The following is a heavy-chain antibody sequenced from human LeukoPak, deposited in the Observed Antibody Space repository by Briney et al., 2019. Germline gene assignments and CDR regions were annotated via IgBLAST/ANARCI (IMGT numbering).Heavy chain of an antibody. V-gene: IGHV3-23*01. CDR1: GFTFSSYA. D-gene: IGHD6-13*01. Sequence: GGSLRLSCAASGFTFSSYAMTWVRQAPGKGLEWVSGITGTGDTTFYADSVKGRFTISRDNSKNTLYLQMHSLRADDTAVYYCAKDYSTIPAAANPLFDYWGQGVPVTVSS. CDR2: ITGTGDTT. CDR3: AKDYSTIPAAANPLFDY. J-gene: IGHJ4*02.